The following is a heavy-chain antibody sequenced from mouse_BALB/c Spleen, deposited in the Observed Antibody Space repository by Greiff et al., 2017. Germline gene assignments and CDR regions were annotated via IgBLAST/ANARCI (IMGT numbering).Heavy chain of an antibody. CDR3: ARENYGNYYYLDY. D-gene: IGHD2-1*01. V-gene: IGHV3-6*02. CDR1: GYSITSGYY. J-gene: IGHJ2*01. Sequence: EVKLQESGPGLAKPSQSLSLTCSVTGYSITSGYYWNWIRQFPGNKLEWMGYISYDGSNNYNPSLKNRISITRDTSKNQFFLKLNSVTTEDTATYYCARENYGNYYYLDYWGQGTTLTVSS. CDR2: ISYDGSN.